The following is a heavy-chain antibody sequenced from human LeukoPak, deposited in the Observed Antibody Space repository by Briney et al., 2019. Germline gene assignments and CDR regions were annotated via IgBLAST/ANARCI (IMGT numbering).Heavy chain of an antibody. J-gene: IGHJ5*02. D-gene: IGHD3-22*01. V-gene: IGHV4-39*07. CDR2: IYYSGST. Sequence: PSETLSLTCTVSGGSISSSSYYWGWIRQPPGKGLEWIGSIYYSGSTYYNPSLKSRVTISVDTSKNQFSLQLNSVTPEDTAVYYCARADSSAYRWFDPWGQGTLVTVSS. CDR1: GGSISSSSYY. CDR3: ARADSSAYRWFDP.